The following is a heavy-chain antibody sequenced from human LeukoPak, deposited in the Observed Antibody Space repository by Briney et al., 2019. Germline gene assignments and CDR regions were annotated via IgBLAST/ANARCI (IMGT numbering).Heavy chain of an antibody. D-gene: IGHD3-10*01. CDR1: GGSFSGYY. CDR3: ARVYYYGSAPDY. V-gene: IGHV4-34*01. J-gene: IGHJ4*02. Sequence: SETLPLTCAVYGGSFSGYYWSWIRQPPGKGLEWIGEINHSGSTNYNPSLKSRVTISVDTSKNQFSLKLSSVTAADTAVYYCARVYYYGSAPDYWGQGTLVTVSS. CDR2: INHSGST.